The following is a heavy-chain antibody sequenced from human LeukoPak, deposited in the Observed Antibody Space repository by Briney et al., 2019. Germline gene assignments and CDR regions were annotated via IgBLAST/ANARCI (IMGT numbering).Heavy chain of an antibody. CDR3: AKDRRDGYNYPSN. Sequence: PGGSLRLSCAASGFTFSSYGMHWARQAPGKGLEWVAVIWYDGSNKYYADSVKGRFTISRDNSKNTLYLQMNSLRAEDTAVYYCAKDRRDGYNYPSNWGQGTLVTVSS. V-gene: IGHV3-33*06. CDR2: IWYDGSNK. D-gene: IGHD5-24*01. J-gene: IGHJ4*02. CDR1: GFTFSSYG.